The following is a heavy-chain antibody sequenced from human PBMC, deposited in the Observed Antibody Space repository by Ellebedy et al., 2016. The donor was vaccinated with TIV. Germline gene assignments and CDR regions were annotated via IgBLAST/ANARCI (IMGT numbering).Heavy chain of an antibody. CDR2: INPNSGGT. Sequence: AASVKVSCKASGYTFTGYYMHWVRQAPGQGLEWMGWINPNSGGTNYAQKFQGRVTMTRDTSISTAYMELSRLRSDDTAVYYCARGGDYYYYYGMDVWGQGTTVTVSS. D-gene: IGHD3-16*01. CDR1: GYTFTGYY. CDR3: ARGGDYYYYYGMDV. V-gene: IGHV1-2*02. J-gene: IGHJ6*02.